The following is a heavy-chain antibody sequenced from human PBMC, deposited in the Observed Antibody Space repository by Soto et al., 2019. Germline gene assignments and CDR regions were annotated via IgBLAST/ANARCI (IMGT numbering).Heavy chain of an antibody. V-gene: IGHV3-23*01. CDR3: AKVEGSGTVGAFDV. CDR2: ISGGGGST. D-gene: IGHD3-10*01. J-gene: IGHJ3*01. Sequence: EVQLLESGGGLVQPGGSLRLSCAASGFTFRSYAMSWVRQAPGKGLEWVSVISGGGGSTYYGDSVKGRFTISRDNSKNTRSLQMSSLRAEDTALYYCAKVEGSGTVGAFDVWGQGTVVTVSS. CDR1: GFTFRSYA.